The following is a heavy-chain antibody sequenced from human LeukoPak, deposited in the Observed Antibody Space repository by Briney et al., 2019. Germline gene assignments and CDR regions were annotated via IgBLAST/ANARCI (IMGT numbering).Heavy chain of an antibody. D-gene: IGHD2-15*01. CDR1: GFTFSSYG. J-gene: IGHJ6*03. V-gene: IGHV3-30*02. CDR3: AKDAGVASLITHYYYYMDV. CDR2: IRYYGCNK. Sequence: GGSLRLSCAASGFTFSSYGMHWVRQAPGKGLEWVAFIRYYGCNKYYADSVKCRFTISRDNSKKTLYLQMNRQRAKDTAVYYSAKDAGVASLITHYYYYMDVWGKGTTVTVSS.